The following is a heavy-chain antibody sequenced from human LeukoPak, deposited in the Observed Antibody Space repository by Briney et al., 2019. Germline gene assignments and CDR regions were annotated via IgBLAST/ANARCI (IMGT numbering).Heavy chain of an antibody. J-gene: IGHJ3*02. CDR1: GGSISSSSYY. CDR3: ARRELLSTPDAFDI. V-gene: IGHV4-39*01. Sequence: SETLSLTCTVSGGSISSSSYYWGWIRQPPGKGLEWIGSIYYSGSTYYNPSLKSRVTISVDTSKNQFSLKVSSVTAADTAVYYCARRELLSTPDAFDIWGQGAMVTVSS. CDR2: IYYSGST. D-gene: IGHD3-10*01.